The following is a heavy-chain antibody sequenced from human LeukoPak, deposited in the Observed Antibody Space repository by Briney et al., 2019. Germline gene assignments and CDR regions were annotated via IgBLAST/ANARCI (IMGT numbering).Heavy chain of an antibody. CDR3: ARVRWFGESSYYYYYYGMDV. CDR1: GGSISSYY. V-gene: IGHV4-59*01. D-gene: IGHD3-10*01. Sequence: PSETLSLTCTVSGGSISSYYWSWIRQPQGKGLEWIGYIYYSGSTNYNPSLKSRVTISVDTSKNQFSLKLSSVTAADTAVYYCARVRWFGESSYYYYYYGMDVWGQGTTVTVSS. J-gene: IGHJ6*02. CDR2: IYYSGST.